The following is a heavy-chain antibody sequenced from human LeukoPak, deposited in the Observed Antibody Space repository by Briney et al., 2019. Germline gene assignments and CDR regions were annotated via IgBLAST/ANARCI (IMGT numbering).Heavy chain of an antibody. CDR3: ARVDGSGSPDY. CDR1: GFTFSSYS. CDR2: ISSSSSYI. J-gene: IGHJ4*02. V-gene: IGHV3-21*01. Sequence: GRSLRLSCAASGFTFSSYSMNWVRQAPGQGLEWVSSISSSSSYIYYADSVKGRFTISRDNAKNSLYLQMNSLRAEDTAVFYCARVDGSGSPDYWGQGTLVSVSS. D-gene: IGHD3-10*01.